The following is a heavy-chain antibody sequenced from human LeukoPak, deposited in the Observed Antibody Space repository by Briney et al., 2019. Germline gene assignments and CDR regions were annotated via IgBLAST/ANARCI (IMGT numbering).Heavy chain of an antibody. J-gene: IGHJ4*02. CDR2: INPKSGDA. CDR1: GSTFSDYH. V-gene: IGHV1-2*02. CDR3: ARGEYCYPYRLDS. D-gene: IGHD3-16*01. Sequence: ASVKVSCKASGSTFSDYHINWVRQASGQGPEWMGWINPKSGDASYNQAFQGRVTMTRDTSISTAYMELNRLRSDDTAMYYCARGEYCYPYRLDSWGQGTLVTVSS.